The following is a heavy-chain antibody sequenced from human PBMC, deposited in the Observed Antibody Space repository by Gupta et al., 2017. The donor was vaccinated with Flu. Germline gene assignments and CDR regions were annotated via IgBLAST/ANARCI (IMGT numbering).Heavy chain of an antibody. V-gene: IGHV1-2*02. CDR1: GYSFIDYY. CDR2: INPRNGDT. D-gene: IGHD3-3*01. J-gene: IGHJ4*02. CDR3: VRDLTVADFGFNS. Sequence: QVQLVQSGAEVKKPGASVKVTCKASGYSFIDYYIHWVRQAPGRGPEWVAWINPRNGDTAYAQSLQGRVTVTRDTSISTAYMEVTRLRYDDTAVYDCVRDLTVADFGFNSWGRGTLVSVSS.